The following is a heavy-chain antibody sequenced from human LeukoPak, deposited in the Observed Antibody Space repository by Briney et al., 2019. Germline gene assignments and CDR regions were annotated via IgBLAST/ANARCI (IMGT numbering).Heavy chain of an antibody. D-gene: IGHD6-19*01. J-gene: IGHJ2*01. CDR2: ITCSGFST. CDR1: GFTFSSYA. V-gene: IGHV3-23*01. Sequence: GGSLRLSCAASGFTFSSYAMSWVRQAPGKGLEWVSAITCSGFSTYCADSVKGLFTISRDNSKNTLYLQMNSLRAEDTPVYYCAKCAYSSGWYFELWGRGTLVTV. CDR3: AKCAYSSGWYFEL.